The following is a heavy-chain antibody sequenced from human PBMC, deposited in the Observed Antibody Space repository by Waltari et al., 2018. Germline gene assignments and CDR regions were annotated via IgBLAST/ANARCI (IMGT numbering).Heavy chain of an antibody. CDR1: GYTLTGYY. Sequence: QVQLVQSGAEVEKPGASVKVSCMASGYTLTGYYMHWVRQAPGQGLESMGWSNPNTGGTNYARKFRGRVTMTRDTSISTVYMELTRLRFDDTAVYYCARQKGYYDSSGYSLDYWGQGMPVIVSS. CDR2: SNPNTGGT. D-gene: IGHD3-22*01. V-gene: IGHV1-2*02. CDR3: ARQKGYYDSSGYSLDY. J-gene: IGHJ4*02.